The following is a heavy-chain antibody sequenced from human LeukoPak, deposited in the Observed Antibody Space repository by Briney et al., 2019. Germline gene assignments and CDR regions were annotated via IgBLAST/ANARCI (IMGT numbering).Heavy chain of an antibody. CDR1: GFTFSSYS. CDR3: ARAGGASYSSGWYGFYYYGMDV. CDR2: ISSSSSYI. V-gene: IGHV3-21*01. J-gene: IGHJ6*02. Sequence: GGSLRLSCAASGFTFSSYSTNWVRQAPGKGLEWVSSISSSSSYIYYADSVKGRFTISRDNAKNSLYLQMNSLRAEDTAVYYCARAGGASYSSGWYGFYYYGMDVWGQGTTVTVSS. D-gene: IGHD6-19*01.